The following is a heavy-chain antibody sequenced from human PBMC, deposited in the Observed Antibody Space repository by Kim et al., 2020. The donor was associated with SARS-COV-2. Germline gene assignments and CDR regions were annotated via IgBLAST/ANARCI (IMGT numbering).Heavy chain of an antibody. Sequence: SETLSLTCTVSGGSISSGGYYWSWIRQHPGKGLEWIGYIYYSGSTYYNPSLKSRVTLSVDTSKNQLSLKLSSVTAADTAVYYCARRRKVVAALLDDGMDVWGQGTTVTVSS. CDR1: GGSISSGGYY. V-gene: IGHV4-31*03. D-gene: IGHD2-15*01. CDR3: ARRRKVVAALLDDGMDV. CDR2: IYYSGST. J-gene: IGHJ6*02.